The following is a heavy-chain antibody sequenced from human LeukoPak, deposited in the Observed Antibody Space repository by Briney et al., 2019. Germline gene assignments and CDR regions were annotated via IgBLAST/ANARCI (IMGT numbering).Heavy chain of an antibody. J-gene: IGHJ6*02. D-gene: IGHD2-21*02. Sequence: ASVTVSCKASGYTFTGYYMHWVRQAPGQGLEWMGWINPNSGGTNYAQKFQGRVTMTRDTSISTAYMELSRLRSDDTTVYYCASVYCGGDCYPLYYYCGMDVWGQGTTVTVSS. CDR3: ASVYCGGDCYPLYYYCGMDV. V-gene: IGHV1-2*02. CDR1: GYTFTGYY. CDR2: INPNSGGT.